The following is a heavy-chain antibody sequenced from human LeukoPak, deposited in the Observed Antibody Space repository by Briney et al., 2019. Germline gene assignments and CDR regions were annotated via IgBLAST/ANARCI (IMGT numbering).Heavy chain of an antibody. J-gene: IGHJ4*02. Sequence: PSETLSLTCTASGGSISSVSYYWGWIRQPPGKGLECIGSIFYTGRSYYNPSLKRRVTISVDTSKNQFSLKLSSVTAADTAVYYCAKILYSSNIDYWGQGTLVTVSS. CDR1: GGSISSVSYY. CDR2: IFYTGRS. CDR3: AKILYSSNIDY. D-gene: IGHD6-19*01. V-gene: IGHV4-39*07.